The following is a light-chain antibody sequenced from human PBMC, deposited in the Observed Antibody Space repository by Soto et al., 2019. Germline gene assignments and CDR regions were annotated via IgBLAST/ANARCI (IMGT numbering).Light chain of an antibody. CDR1: SSDVGGYNS. CDR3: SSYISSSTYV. CDR2: DVS. V-gene: IGLV2-14*01. Sequence: QSALTQPASVSGSPGQSITISCTGTSSDVGGYNSVSWYHQHPGKAPKVMIYDVSNRPSGVSNRFSGSKSGNTASLTISGLQAEDEADYYCSSYISSSTYVFGTGTKLTVL. J-gene: IGLJ1*01.